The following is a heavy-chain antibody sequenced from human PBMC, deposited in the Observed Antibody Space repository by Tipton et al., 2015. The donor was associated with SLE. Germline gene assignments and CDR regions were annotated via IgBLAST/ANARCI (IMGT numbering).Heavy chain of an antibody. Sequence: TLSLTCTVSGYSISSYYWSWIRQPPGKGLEWIGYIYYSGSTNYNPSLKSRVTISVDTSKNQFSLKLSSVTAADTAVYYCARDRLRYSSYFDYWGQGTLVTVSS. CDR3: ARDRLRYSSYFDY. V-gene: IGHV4-59*12. CDR2: IYYSGST. J-gene: IGHJ4*02. D-gene: IGHD6-19*01. CDR1: GYSISSYY.